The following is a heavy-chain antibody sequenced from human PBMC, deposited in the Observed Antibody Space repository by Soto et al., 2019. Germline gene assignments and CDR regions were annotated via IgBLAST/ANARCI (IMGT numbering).Heavy chain of an antibody. D-gene: IGHD2-2*01. CDR2: ISTSGSTI. CDR1: GFTFSDYY. J-gene: IGHJ3*02. CDR3: ARALVYCSSSSCYSTGAFDI. V-gene: IGHV3-11*01. Sequence: GGSLRLSCAASGFTFSDYYMSWIRQAPGKGLEWVSYISTSGSTIDYADSVKGRFTISRDNAKNSLHLQMSSLRAEDTAVYYCARALVYCSSSSCYSTGAFDIWGQGTMVTVSS.